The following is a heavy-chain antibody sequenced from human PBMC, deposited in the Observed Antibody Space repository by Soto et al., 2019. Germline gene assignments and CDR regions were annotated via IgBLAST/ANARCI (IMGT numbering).Heavy chain of an antibody. J-gene: IGHJ4*02. Sequence: QVQLVESGGGVVQPGRSLRLSCTASGFTFNTYGMHWVRQAPGKGLEWVAVIWYDGTNKYYADSVKGRFTISRDNSKNTLYLQMSSLRAEDTAVYYCARASRQLVFFDYWGQGTLVTVSS. CDR2: IWYDGTNK. D-gene: IGHD6-13*01. CDR3: ARASRQLVFFDY. V-gene: IGHV3-33*01. CDR1: GFTFNTYG.